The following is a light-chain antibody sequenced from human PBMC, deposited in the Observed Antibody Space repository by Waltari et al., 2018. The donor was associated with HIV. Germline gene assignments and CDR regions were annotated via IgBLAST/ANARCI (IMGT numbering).Light chain of an antibody. J-gene: IGLJ3*02. CDR3: QSYDTRSSGFLV. Sequence: QSVLTQPPSVSGAPGQTVTISCTGSSSNIGANYDVHWYQQLPGSAPEVLVDGNIYRPPGVPDRFSGSNSCPSASLAITGLQADDEGYYYCQSYDTRSSGFLVFGGGTKVTVL. V-gene: IGLV1-40*01. CDR1: SSNIGANYD. CDR2: GNI.